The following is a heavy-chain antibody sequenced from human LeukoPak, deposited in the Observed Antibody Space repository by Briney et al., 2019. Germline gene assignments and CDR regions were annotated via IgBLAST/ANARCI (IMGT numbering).Heavy chain of an antibody. CDR3: ARDLSGRFGESH. V-gene: IGHV1-2*02. J-gene: IGHJ4*02. Sequence: ASVKVSCKASGYTFTGYYMHWGGQAAGQGRGGRGWINPNSGGTNYAQKFQGRVTMTRDTSISTAYMELSRLSPDATAVYYCARDLSGRFGESHWGQGTLLTVSS. CDR1: GYTFTGYY. CDR2: INPNSGGT. D-gene: IGHD3-10*01.